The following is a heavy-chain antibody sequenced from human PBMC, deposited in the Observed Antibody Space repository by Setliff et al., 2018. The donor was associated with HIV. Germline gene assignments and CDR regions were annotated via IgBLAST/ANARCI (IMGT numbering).Heavy chain of an antibody. J-gene: IGHJ4*02. D-gene: IGHD3-3*01. CDR3: LRERNFWSRSPG. Sequence: GSLRLSCAASGFTFSSYEMNWVRQAPGKGLEWVSYISSSGSTTYYADSVKGRFTISRDNSKNTLYLQMNSLRAEDTAVYYCLRERNFWSRSPGWGQGTLVTVSS. CDR2: ISSSGSTT. CDR1: GFTFSSYE. V-gene: IGHV3-48*03.